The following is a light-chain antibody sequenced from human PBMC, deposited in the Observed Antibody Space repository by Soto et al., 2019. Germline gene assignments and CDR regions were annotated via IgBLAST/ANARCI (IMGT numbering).Light chain of an antibody. Sequence: QSALTQPASVSGSPGQSITISCTGTSSDVGNYDLVSWYQQRPGKAPKFILYAGSKRPSGVSNRFSGSKSGNTSSLTISGLQAEDEADYFCCSYAGSSPYVFGNGTKVTV. CDR3: CSYAGSSPYV. J-gene: IGLJ1*01. CDR1: SSDVGNYDL. V-gene: IGLV2-23*01. CDR2: AGS.